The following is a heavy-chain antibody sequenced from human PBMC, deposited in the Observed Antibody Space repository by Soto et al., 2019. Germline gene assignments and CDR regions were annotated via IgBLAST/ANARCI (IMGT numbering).Heavy chain of an antibody. CDR1: GYTLTDYA. Sequence: ASVKVSCKPSGYTLTDYAIHWVRQAAGQGLEWLGWIDPGSGDATYSQKFQGRITLTRDNSASTFYMDLSSLTSEDTSVYFCTRDLNGGNPFDYWGRGTLFTVSS. D-gene: IGHD2-8*01. V-gene: IGHV1-3*01. CDR2: IDPGSGDA. CDR3: TRDLNGGNPFDY. J-gene: IGHJ4*02.